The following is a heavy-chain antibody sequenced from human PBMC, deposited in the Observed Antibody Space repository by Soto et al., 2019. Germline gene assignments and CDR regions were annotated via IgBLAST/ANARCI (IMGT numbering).Heavy chain of an antibody. CDR1: GFTFSNYA. CDR3: AKRTYGSEFDY. J-gene: IGHJ4*02. V-gene: IGHV3-23*01. Sequence: GGSLRLSCAASGFTFSNYAMSWVRQAPGKGLEWVSVISGSGGSTYYADSVKGRFTISRDNSENTLYLQMNSLRAEDTAVYYCAKRTYGSEFDYWGQGTLVTVSS. D-gene: IGHD3-10*01. CDR2: ISGSGGST.